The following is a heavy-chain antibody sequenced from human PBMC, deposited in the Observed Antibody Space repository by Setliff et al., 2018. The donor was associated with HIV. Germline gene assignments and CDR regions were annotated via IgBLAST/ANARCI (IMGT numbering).Heavy chain of an antibody. CDR2: ISHGGST. CDR1: GGSFSGYY. CDR3: ARVLEQVVSDY. D-gene: IGHD6-6*01. J-gene: IGHJ4*02. Sequence: SETLSLTCAVYGGSFSGYYWSWIRQPPGKGLEWIGEISHGGSTNYNPSLKSRVTISVDTSKNQFSLKLSSVNAADTAVYYCARVLEQVVSDYWGQGTPVTVSS. V-gene: IGHV4-34*01.